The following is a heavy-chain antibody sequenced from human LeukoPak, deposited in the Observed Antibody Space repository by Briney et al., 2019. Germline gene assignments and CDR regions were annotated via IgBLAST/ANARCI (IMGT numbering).Heavy chain of an antibody. Sequence: PGGSLRLSCAASGFTFSSYSMNWVRQAPGKGLEWVSSISSSSSYIYYADSAKGRFTISRDNSKNTLYLQMNSLRAEDTAVYYCATSGSYNYWGQGTLVTVSS. CDR3: ATSGSYNY. V-gene: IGHV3-21*04. J-gene: IGHJ4*02. D-gene: IGHD1-26*01. CDR2: ISSSSSYI. CDR1: GFTFSSYS.